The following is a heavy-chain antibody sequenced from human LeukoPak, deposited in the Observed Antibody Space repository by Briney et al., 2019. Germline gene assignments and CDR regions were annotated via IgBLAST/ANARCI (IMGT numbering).Heavy chain of an antibody. CDR2: IYSGGRT. V-gene: IGHV3-53*01. CDR1: GFTVSSNY. D-gene: IGHD4-23*01. CDR3: ARLMTTVVKNRWHALDI. J-gene: IGHJ3*02. Sequence: GGSLRLSCAASGFTVSSNYMGWVRQAPGKGLEWVSVIYSGGRTYYADSVKGRFTISRDNSKNTLYVQMNSLRAEDTAVYYCARLMTTVVKNRWHALDIWGQGTMVTVSS.